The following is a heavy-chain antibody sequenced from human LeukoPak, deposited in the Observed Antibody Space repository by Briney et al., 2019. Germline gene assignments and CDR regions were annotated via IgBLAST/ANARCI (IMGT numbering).Heavy chain of an antibody. CDR3: ARAGAWGYFDY. D-gene: IGHD7-27*01. CDR1: GYSFTNYW. V-gene: IGHV5-51*01. J-gene: IGHJ4*02. Sequence: GESLKISCKGSGYSFTNYWIGWVRQMPGEGLEWMGIIYPGDSGTRYSPSFQGQVIISADKSISTAYLQWSSLKASDTAMYYCARAGAWGYFDYWGQGTLVTVSS. CDR2: IYPGDSGT.